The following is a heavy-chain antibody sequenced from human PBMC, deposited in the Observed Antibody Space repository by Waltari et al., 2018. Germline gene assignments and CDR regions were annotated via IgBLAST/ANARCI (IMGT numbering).Heavy chain of an antibody. Sequence: QVQLVQSGAEVKKPGASVKVSCKASGYTFTGYYMHWVRQAPGQGLEWMGRINPNSGGTNYAQKLQGRVTMTRDTSISTAYMELSRLRSDDTAVYYCARDNVVVPAAKTGWFDPWGQGTLVTVSS. V-gene: IGHV1-2*06. CDR3: ARDNVVVPAAKTGWFDP. CDR1: GYTFTGYY. CDR2: INPNSGGT. J-gene: IGHJ5*02. D-gene: IGHD2-2*01.